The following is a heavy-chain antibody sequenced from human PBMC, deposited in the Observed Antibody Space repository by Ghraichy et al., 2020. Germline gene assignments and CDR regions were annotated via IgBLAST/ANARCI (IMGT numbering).Heavy chain of an antibody. CDR3: ARVAYYYGSGSRDDAFDI. Sequence: SETLSLTCTVSGGSISSYYWSWIRQPPGKGLEWIGYIYYSGSTNYNPSLKSRVTISVDTSKNQFSLKLSSVTAADTAVYYCARVAYYYGSGSRDDAFDIWGQGTMVTVSS. J-gene: IGHJ3*02. CDR2: IYYSGST. D-gene: IGHD3-10*01. V-gene: IGHV4-59*01. CDR1: GGSISSYY.